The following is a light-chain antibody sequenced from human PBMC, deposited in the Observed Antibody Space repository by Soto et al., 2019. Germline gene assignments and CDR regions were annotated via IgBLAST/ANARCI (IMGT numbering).Light chain of an antibody. J-gene: IGKJ5*01. CDR3: QQRSDSIT. V-gene: IGKV3-11*01. Sequence: EIVFTQSPDTLSLSPGERATLSCWASHSVTTHLAWFQQRPGQTPRLLIYDPSTRAPGIPARFSGRGSGADFTLTITSLEPEDFAVYCCQQRSDSITFGQGTRLEIK. CDR1: HSVTTH. CDR2: DPS.